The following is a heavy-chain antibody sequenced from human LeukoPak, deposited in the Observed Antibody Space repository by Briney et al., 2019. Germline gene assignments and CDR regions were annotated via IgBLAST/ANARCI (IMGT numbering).Heavy chain of an antibody. CDR2: INHSGST. CDR3: ARGGYQLLYRVSYYYYGMDV. D-gene: IGHD2-2*02. J-gene: IGHJ6*02. Sequence: SETLSLTCAVYGGSFSGYYWSWIRQPPGKGLEWIGEINHSGSTNYNPSLKSRVTISIDTSKNQFSLKLSSVTAADTAVYYCARGGYQLLYRVSYYYYGMDVWGQGTTVTVSS. V-gene: IGHV4-34*01. CDR1: GGSFSGYY.